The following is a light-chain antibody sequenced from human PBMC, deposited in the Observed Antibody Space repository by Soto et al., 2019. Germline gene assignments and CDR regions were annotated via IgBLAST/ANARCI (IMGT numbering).Light chain of an antibody. CDR1: SSDVGGSNY. Sequence: QSALTQPASVSGSPGQSITISCTGTSSDVGGSNYVSWYQQHPGKAPKLMIYDVSNRPSGVSNRFSGSKSGNTASLTISGLQAEDEADYYCSSYTSSSTLDVFGTGTQLTVL. CDR3: SSYTSSSTLDV. J-gene: IGLJ1*01. V-gene: IGLV2-14*01. CDR2: DVS.